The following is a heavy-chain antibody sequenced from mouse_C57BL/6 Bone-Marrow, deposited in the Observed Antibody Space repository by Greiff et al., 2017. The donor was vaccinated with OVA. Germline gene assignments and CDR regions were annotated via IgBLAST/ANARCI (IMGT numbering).Heavy chain of an antibody. CDR1: GYSITSGYY. Sequence: EVKLMESGPGLVKPSQSLSLTCSVTGYSITSGYYWNWIRQFPGNKLEWMGYISYDGSNNYNPSLKNRISITRDTSKNQFFLKLNSVTTEDTATYYCARDRYSDWYFDVWGTGTTGTVSS. CDR2: ISYDGSN. J-gene: IGHJ1*03. CDR3: ARDRYSDWYFDV. D-gene: IGHD2-12*01. V-gene: IGHV3-6*01.